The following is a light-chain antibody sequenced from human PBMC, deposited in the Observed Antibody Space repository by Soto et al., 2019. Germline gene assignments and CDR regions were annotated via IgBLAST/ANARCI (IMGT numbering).Light chain of an antibody. CDR3: QQYHNWPST. V-gene: IGKV3D-15*01. Sequence: EIVMTQSPATLSVSPGERVTLSCRASQSASSNLAWYQQKPGQAPRLLMYGASSRATGILDRFSGSGAGTDCTLTISRLEPEDFAVYYCQQYHNWPSTFGQGTKLEI. CDR2: GAS. CDR1: QSASSN. J-gene: IGKJ2*01.